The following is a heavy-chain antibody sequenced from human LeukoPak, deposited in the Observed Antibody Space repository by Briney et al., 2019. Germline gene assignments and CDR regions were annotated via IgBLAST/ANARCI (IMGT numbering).Heavy chain of an antibody. D-gene: IGHD3-22*01. Sequence: ASVTVSCTASGYTFTSYAMHWVRQAPGQRLEWMGGIIPIFGTANYAQKFQGRVTITTDEPTSTAYMELSSLRSEDTAVYYCARDPGDSSGFNYWGQGTLVTVSS. CDR1: GYTFTSYA. J-gene: IGHJ4*02. CDR3: ARDPGDSSGFNY. V-gene: IGHV1-69*05. CDR2: IIPIFGTA.